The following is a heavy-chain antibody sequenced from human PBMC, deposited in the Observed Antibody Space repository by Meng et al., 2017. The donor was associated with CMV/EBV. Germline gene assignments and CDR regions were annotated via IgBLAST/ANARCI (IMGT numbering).Heavy chain of an antibody. CDR3: ARGPYYDFWSGYEGGMDV. D-gene: IGHD3-3*01. Sequence: SVKLSCKASGGTFSSYAISWVRQAPGQGLEWMGGIIPISGTANYALKFQGRVTITTDESTSTANMELSSLRSEDTAVYDCARGPYYDFWSGYEGGMDVWGQGTTVTVSS. V-gene: IGHV1-69*05. CDR1: GGTFSSYA. CDR2: IIPISGTA. J-gene: IGHJ6*02.